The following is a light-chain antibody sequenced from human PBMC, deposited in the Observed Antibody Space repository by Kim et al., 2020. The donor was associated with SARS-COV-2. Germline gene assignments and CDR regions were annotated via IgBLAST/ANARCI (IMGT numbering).Light chain of an antibody. Sequence: DIQMTQSPSTLSASVGDRVTITCRASQTISTWLAWYQQKAGKAPTLLISRASTLEGEVPSRFSGSGSGTEFTLTINSLQPDDFGSYYCQHYNTYPHALGGGSKVEI. CDR2: RAS. V-gene: IGKV1-5*03. CDR3: QHYNTYPHA. CDR1: QTISTW. J-gene: IGKJ4*01.